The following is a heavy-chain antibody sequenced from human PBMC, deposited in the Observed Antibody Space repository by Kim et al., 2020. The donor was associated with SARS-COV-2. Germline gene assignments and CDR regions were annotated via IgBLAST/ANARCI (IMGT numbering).Heavy chain of an antibody. CDR1: GYTFTGYY. CDR2: INPNSGGT. D-gene: IGHD3-22*01. V-gene: IGHV1-2*02. CDR3: ATEPHNYYDSSGYYRIDDY. J-gene: IGHJ4*02. Sequence: ASVKVSCKASGYTFTGYYMHWVRQAPGQGLEWMGWINPNSGGTNYAQKFQGRVTMTRDTSISTAYMELSRLRSDDTAVYYCATEPHNYYDSSGYYRIDDYWGQGTLVTVSS.